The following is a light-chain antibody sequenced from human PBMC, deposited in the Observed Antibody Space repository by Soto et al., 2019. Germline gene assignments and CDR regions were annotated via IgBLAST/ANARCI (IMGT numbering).Light chain of an antibody. V-gene: IGLV3-21*02. CDR2: DDR. J-gene: IGLJ3*02. CDR3: QVWISDHLV. CDR1: NIGSRS. Sequence: SYELNQPPSVSVAPGQTARITCGGDNIGSRSVHWYQQKPGQAPVLVVYDDRDRPSGIPDRFSGSNSGNTATLAISRVEAGDEADFYCQVWISDHLVFGGGTKVTVL.